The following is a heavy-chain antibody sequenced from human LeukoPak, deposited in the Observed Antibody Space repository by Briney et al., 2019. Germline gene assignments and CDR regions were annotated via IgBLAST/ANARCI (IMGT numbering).Heavy chain of an antibody. CDR1: GFTFSNYW. V-gene: IGHV3-7*03. CDR3: ARKWAVAGSSYFDY. J-gene: IGHJ4*02. CDR2: IKQDGSVQ. Sequence: PGGSLRLSGTASGFTFSNYWMSWVRQAPGMGLEWVANIKQDGSVQYYVDSVKGRFTISRDNAKNSLYLQMNSLRAEDTAVYYCARKWAVAGSSYFDYWGQGTLVTVSS. D-gene: IGHD6-19*01.